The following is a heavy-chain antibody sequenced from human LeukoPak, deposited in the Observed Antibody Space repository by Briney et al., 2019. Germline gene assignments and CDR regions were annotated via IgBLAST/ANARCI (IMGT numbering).Heavy chain of an antibody. CDR2: ISSGSSTI. Sequence: GGSLRLSCAASGFTFSTYSMNWVRQAPGRGLEWVSYISSGSSTIYYADSVKGRFTISRDNAKNSLYLQMNSLRDEDTAVYYCARDRAYGDGPHHDCWGQGTLVTVSS. CDR3: ARDRAYGDGPHHDC. D-gene: IGHD4-17*01. V-gene: IGHV3-48*02. J-gene: IGHJ4*02. CDR1: GFTFSTYS.